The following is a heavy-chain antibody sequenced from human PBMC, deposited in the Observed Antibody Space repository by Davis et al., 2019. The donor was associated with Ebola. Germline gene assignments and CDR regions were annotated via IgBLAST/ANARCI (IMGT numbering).Heavy chain of an antibody. J-gene: IGHJ4*01. CDR2: VSHSEREK. CDR1: GFTFSNYA. V-gene: IGHV3-30*04. D-gene: IGHD3-3*01. CDR3: ARAVFHEVLDY. Sequence: GESLKISCAASGFTFSNYAMHWVRQAPGKGLEWVAVVSHSEREKFYGDSVKGRFTISRDNSENTLYLQMNSLTADDTAVYYCARAVFHEVLDYWGHGTLVTVSS.